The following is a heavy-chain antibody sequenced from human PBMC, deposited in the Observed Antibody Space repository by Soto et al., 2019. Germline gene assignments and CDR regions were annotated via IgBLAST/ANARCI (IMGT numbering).Heavy chain of an antibody. V-gene: IGHV4-30-4*01. D-gene: IGHD2-2*01. J-gene: IGHJ6*02. CDR3: ARFSTLGKDYGVDV. CDR1: GDSISSSDSY. Sequence: QVQLQESGPGLVKPSQTLSLTCSVSGDSISSSDSYWSLIRQAPGKGLEWIGYINSSGRTYYKPSLTSRVSISIDPSTNRLSLRLTSVTVADTAVYFCARFSTLGKDYGVDVWGQGTTVTVSS. CDR2: INSSGRT.